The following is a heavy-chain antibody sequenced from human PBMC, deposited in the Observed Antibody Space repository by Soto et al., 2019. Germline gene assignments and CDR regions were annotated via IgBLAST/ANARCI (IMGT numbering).Heavy chain of an antibody. D-gene: IGHD6-19*01. CDR1: GGTFGAYN. V-gene: IGHV1-69*08. Sequence: QGHLVQSGAEVKRHGSSVTVACKAAGGTFGAYNIIWVRQATGHGLEWVGRSIPILGKAKTAQKFQGRVTMTADRSTSAAYMELSSLRFDDTAVYFFARDSSGPEYWGQGREVIVSS. J-gene: IGHJ4*02. CDR3: ARDSSGPEY. CDR2: SIPILGKA.